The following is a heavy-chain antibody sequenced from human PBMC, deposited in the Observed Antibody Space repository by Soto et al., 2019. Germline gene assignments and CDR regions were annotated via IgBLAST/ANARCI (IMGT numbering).Heavy chain of an antibody. CDR2: IFYSGNT. D-gene: IGHD6-19*01. CDR1: DDSIGRSNYF. CDR3: ARHLYSGYSSGSFGY. J-gene: IGHJ4*02. Sequence: QLQLQESGPGLVKPSETLSLTCTVSDDSIGRSNYFWGWIRQPPGKGLEWIGNIFYSGNTHYNPSLKSRVTISLDTFNHHFSLMVSSVTAADTAVYYCARHLYSGYSSGSFGYWGPGALVIVSS. V-gene: IGHV4-39*01.